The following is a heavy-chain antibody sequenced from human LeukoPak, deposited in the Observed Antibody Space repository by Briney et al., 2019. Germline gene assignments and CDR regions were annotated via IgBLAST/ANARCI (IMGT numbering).Heavy chain of an antibody. V-gene: IGHV3-21*01. Sequence: GGSLRLSCAASGFTFSSYSMNWVRQAPGKGLEWVSSISSSSTYKYYADSVKGRFTISRDNAKNSLYLQMNSLRGEDTAVYYCAREAGDNAFDIWGQGTMVTVSS. CDR3: AREAGDNAFDI. J-gene: IGHJ3*02. D-gene: IGHD2-21*01. CDR2: ISSSSTYK. CDR1: GFTFSSYS.